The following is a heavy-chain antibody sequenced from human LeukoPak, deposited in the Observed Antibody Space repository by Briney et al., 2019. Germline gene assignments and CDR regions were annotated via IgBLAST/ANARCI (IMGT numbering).Heavy chain of an antibody. V-gene: IGHV4-59*01. D-gene: IGHD6-19*01. Sequence: SETLSLTCTVSGGSISSYYWSWIRQPPGKGLEWIGYIYYSGSTNYNPSLKIRVTISVDTSKNQFSLKLSSVTAADTAVYYCARVSSGWYYFDYWGQGTLVTVSS. CDR2: IYYSGST. J-gene: IGHJ4*02. CDR1: GGSISSYY. CDR3: ARVSSGWYYFDY.